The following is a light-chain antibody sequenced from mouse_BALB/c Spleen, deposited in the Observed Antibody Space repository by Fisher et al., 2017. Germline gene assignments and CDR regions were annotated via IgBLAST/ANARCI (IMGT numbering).Light chain of an antibody. CDR2: STS. CDR3: QQWSSNPLT. CDR1: SSVSY. V-gene: IGKV4-80*01. J-gene: IGKJ5*01. Sequence: IVLTQSPAIMSASPGEKVTMTCSASSSVSYMHWYQQKSGTSPKLLIYSTSNLASGVPSRFSGSGSGTFYSLTISSVEAEDAATYYCQQWSSNPLTFGAGTKLELK.